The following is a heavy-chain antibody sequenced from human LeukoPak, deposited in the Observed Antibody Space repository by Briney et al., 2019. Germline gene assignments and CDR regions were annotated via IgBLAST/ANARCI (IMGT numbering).Heavy chain of an antibody. CDR2: IYYSGST. J-gene: IGHJ4*02. Sequence: SETLSLTCTVSGGSISSYYWSWIRQPPGKGLEWIGYIYYSGSTNYNPPLKSRVTISVDTSKNQFSLKLSSVTAADTAVYYCARGDFFGYWGQGTLVTVSS. D-gene: IGHD3-3*01. CDR3: ARGDFFGY. V-gene: IGHV4-59*12. CDR1: GGSISSYY.